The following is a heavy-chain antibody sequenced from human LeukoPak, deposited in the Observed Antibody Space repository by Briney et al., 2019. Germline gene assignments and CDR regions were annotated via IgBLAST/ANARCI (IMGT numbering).Heavy chain of an antibody. CDR2: IIPIFGTA. J-gene: IGHJ5*02. D-gene: IGHD6-13*01. V-gene: IGHV1-69*06. Sequence: ASVKVSCKASGGTFSSYAISWVRQAPGQGLEWMGGIIPIFGTANYAQKFQGRVTITADKSTSTAYMELSSLRSEDTAVYYCARDIVAAAGTVFPRWFDPWGQGTLVTVSS. CDR3: ARDIVAAAGTVFPRWFDP. CDR1: GGTFSSYA.